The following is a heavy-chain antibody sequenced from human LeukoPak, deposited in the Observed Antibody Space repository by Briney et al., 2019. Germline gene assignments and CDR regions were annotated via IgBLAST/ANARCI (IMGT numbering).Heavy chain of an antibody. D-gene: IGHD5-18*01. Sequence: GGSLRLSCAASGFTFSSYSMNWVRQAPGKGLDWVSSISSSSSYIYYADSVKGRFTISRDNAKNSLYLQMNSLRAEDTAVYYCARDLGYSYDNAFDIWGQGTMVTVSS. J-gene: IGHJ3*02. CDR2: ISSSSSYI. CDR1: GFTFSSYS. V-gene: IGHV3-21*01. CDR3: ARDLGYSYDNAFDI.